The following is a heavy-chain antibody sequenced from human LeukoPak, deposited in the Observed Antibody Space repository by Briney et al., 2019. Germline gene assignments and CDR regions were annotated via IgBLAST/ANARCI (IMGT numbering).Heavy chain of an antibody. D-gene: IGHD4-17*01. CDR3: ALGYGDYQFDY. V-gene: IGHV1-69*04. CDR2: IIPILGIA. CDR1: GGTFSSYA. J-gene: IGHJ4*02. Sequence: VASVKVSCKASGGTFSSYAISWVRQAPGQGLEWMGRIIPILGIANYAQKFQGRVTITADKSTSTAYMGLSSLRSEDTAVYYCALGYGDYQFDYWGQGTLVTVSS.